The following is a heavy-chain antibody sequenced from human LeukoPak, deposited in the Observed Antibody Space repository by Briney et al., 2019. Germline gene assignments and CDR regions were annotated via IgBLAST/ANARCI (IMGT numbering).Heavy chain of an antibody. CDR1: GFTFSSYS. D-gene: IGHD6-19*01. CDR2: ISSSGSTI. Sequence: GGSLRLSCAASGFTFSSYSMNWVRQAPGKGLEWVSYISSSGSTIYYADSVKGRFTISRDNAKNSLYLQMNSLRVDDTAVYYCARGASVVAGSDDAFDIWGQGTMVTVSS. J-gene: IGHJ3*02. CDR3: ARGASVVAGSDDAFDI. V-gene: IGHV3-48*04.